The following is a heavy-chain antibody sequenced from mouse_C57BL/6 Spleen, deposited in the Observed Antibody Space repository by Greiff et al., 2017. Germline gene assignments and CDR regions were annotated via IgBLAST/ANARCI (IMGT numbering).Heavy chain of an antibody. V-gene: IGHV1-7*01. CDR1: GYTFTSYW. J-gene: IGHJ2*01. Sequence: QVQLKESGAELAKPGASVKLSCKASGYTFTSYWMHWVKQRPGQGLEWIGYINPSSGYTKYNQKFKDKATLTADKSSSTAYMQLSSLTYEDSAVYYCARRDYSNFYYFDYWGQGTTLTVSS. CDR2: INPSSGYT. CDR3: ARRDYSNFYYFDY. D-gene: IGHD2-5*01.